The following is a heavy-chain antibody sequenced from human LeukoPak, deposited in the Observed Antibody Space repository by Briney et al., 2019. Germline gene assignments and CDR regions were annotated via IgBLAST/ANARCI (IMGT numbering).Heavy chain of an antibody. V-gene: IGHV5-51*01. Sequence: GESLKVSCKGSGYSFTNYWIGWVRQMPGKGLEWMGIIYPGDSDPRYSPSFQGQVTISADKSISTAYLQWSSLKASDTAMYYCARLDILTGSPFDYWGQGTLVTVSS. CDR3: ARLDILTGSPFDY. D-gene: IGHD3-9*01. CDR2: IYPGDSDP. CDR1: GYSFTNYW. J-gene: IGHJ4*02.